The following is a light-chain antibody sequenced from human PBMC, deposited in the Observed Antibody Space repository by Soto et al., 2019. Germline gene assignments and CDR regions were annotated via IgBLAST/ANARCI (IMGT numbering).Light chain of an antibody. Sequence: EIVLTQSPATPSLSPGERATLSCRASQSVSSYLAWYQQKPGQAPRLLIYDASNRATGIPARFSGSGSGTDFTLTVSSLEPEDFAGYYCQQRSNWPPGLSFGGGTKVEIK. CDR2: DAS. CDR1: QSVSSY. J-gene: IGKJ4*01. V-gene: IGKV3-11*01. CDR3: QQRSNWPPGLS.